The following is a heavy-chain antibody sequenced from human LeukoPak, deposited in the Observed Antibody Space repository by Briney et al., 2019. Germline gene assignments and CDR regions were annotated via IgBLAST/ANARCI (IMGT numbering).Heavy chain of an antibody. CDR3: ARKGCFGSRCHDASDV. J-gene: IGHJ3*01. D-gene: IGHD2-15*01. V-gene: IGHV3-7*05. CDR2: IKQDGSEK. CDR1: GLTFSNYW. Sequence: GGSLRLSCEVSGLTFSNYWMTWVRQAPGKGLEWVANIKQDGSEKYYVDSVRGRFTISRDNAKNSLYLQMTSLRAEDTAVYYCARKGCFGSRCHDASDVWGQGTMVTVSS.